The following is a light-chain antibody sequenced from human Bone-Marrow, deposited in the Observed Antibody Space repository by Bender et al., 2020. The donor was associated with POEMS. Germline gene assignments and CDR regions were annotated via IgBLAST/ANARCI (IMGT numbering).Light chain of an antibody. CDR2: DVS. V-gene: IGLV2-14*02. J-gene: IGLJ3*02. CDR1: SSDIGSYNL. CDR3: SSYTSTYTQV. Sequence: QSALTQPASVSGSPGQSVTISCTGTSSDIGSYNLVSWYQQHPGKAPKVMIHDVSNRPSGVSNRFSGSKSGNTASLTISGLQAEDEAVYYCSSYTSTYTQVFGGGTKLTVL.